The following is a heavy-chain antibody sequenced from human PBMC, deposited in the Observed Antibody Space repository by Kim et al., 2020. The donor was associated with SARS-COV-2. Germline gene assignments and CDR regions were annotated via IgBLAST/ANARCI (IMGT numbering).Heavy chain of an antibody. CDR2: IYYSGST. Sequence: SETLSLTCTVSGGSISSYYWSWIRQPPGKGLEWIGYIYYSGSTNYNPSLKSRVTISVDTSKNQFSLKLSSVTAADTAVYYCARDRRGTGTHEDWGQGTLV. CDR3: ARDRRGTGTHED. V-gene: IGHV4-59*01. CDR1: GGSISSYY. D-gene: IGHD1-1*01. J-gene: IGHJ4*02.